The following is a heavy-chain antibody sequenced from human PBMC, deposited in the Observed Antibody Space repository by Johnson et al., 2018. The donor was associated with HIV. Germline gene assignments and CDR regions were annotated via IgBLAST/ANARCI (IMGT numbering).Heavy chain of an antibody. V-gene: IGHV3-66*01. D-gene: IGHD2-8*01. J-gene: IGHJ3*02. CDR1: GFTFSSYG. Sequence: VQLVESGGGVVQRGGSLRVSCAASGFTFSSYGLSWVRQAPGKGLEWVSVIYTGGSTYYADSVKGRFTISRDNSKNTLDLQMNSLRAEDTALYYCARYNGVDSSSSGQTDIWGQGTMVTVSS. CDR3: ARYNGVDSSSSGQTDI. CDR2: IYTGGST.